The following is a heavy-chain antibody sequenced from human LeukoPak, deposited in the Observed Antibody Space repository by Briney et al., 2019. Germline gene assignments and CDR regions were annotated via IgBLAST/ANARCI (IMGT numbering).Heavy chain of an antibody. CDR3: ERELLWFGELLQGNWFDP. CDR2: INPNSGGT. V-gene: IGHV1-2*02. CDR1: GYTFTGYF. D-gene: IGHD3-10*01. J-gene: IGHJ5*02. Sequence: ASVKVSCKASGYTFTGYFMHWVRQAPGQGLEWMGWINPNSGGTNYAQKFQGRVTMTRDTSISTAYMELSRLRSDDTAVYFCERELLWFGELLQGNWFDPWGQGTLVTVSS.